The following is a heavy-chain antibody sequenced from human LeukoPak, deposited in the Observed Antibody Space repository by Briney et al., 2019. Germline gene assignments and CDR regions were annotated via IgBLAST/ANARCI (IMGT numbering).Heavy chain of an antibody. CDR1: GYTFTSYA. D-gene: IGHD1-1*01. CDR3: ARGPTLSWTSAYYFDY. CDR2: IHAGNGNT. Sequence: ASVNVSCKASGYTFTSYAMHWVRQAPGQRLEWMGWIHAGNGNTKYSQKFQGRVTITRDTSASTAYMELSSLRSEDTAVYYCARGPTLSWTSAYYFDYWGQGTLVTVSS. V-gene: IGHV1-3*01. J-gene: IGHJ4*02.